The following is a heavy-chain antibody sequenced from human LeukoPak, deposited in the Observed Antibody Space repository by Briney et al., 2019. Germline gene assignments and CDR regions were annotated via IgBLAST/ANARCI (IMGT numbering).Heavy chain of an antibody. CDR2: IYYSGST. CDR1: GGSISNYY. Sequence: SETLCLTCTVSGGSISNYYWSWIRQFPGKGLEWIGYIYYSGSTNYNPSLKSRVTISVDTSKNQFSLKLSSVTAADTAVYYCARAGQGYCTSTSCYLSLDYWGQGTLVTVSS. J-gene: IGHJ4*02. CDR3: ARAGQGYCTSTSCYLSLDY. V-gene: IGHV4-59*12. D-gene: IGHD2-2*01.